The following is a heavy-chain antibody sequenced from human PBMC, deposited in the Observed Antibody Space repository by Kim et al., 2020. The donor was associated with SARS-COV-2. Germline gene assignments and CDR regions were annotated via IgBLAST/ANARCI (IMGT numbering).Heavy chain of an antibody. Sequence: GGSLRLSCAASGFTFSTYPMNWVRQAPGTGLEWISNISTTRESGTTYADSVKGRFTISRDDAKDSLSLQMNNLKVEDTAVYYCVTDWAYAFDFCGQGSL. CDR3: VTDWAYAFDF. V-gene: IGHV3-48*04. CDR2: ISTTRESGT. CDR1: GFTFSTYP. D-gene: IGHD2-21*01. J-gene: IGHJ4*02.